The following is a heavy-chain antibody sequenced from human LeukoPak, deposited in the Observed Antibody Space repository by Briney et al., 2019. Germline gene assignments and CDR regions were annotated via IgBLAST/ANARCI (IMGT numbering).Heavy chain of an antibody. D-gene: IGHD3-22*01. CDR3: ARAPGYYSPFEY. CDR2: IYSGGST. CDR1: GFTVSNNY. V-gene: IGHV3-53*01. J-gene: IGHJ4*02. Sequence: GGSLRLSCAASGFTVSNNYMSWVRQAPGKGLEWVSVIYSGGSTYYADSVKGRFTISRDNSKNTLYLQMNSLRAEDTAVYYCARAPGYYSPFEYWGEGTLVTVSS.